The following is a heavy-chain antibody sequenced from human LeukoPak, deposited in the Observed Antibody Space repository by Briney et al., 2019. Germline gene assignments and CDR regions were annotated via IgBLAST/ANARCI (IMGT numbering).Heavy chain of an antibody. CDR1: VGTFSSYA. CDR2: IIPIFGTA. Sequence: SVKVSCKASVGTFSSYAISWVRQAPGQGLEWMGGIIPIFGTANYAQKFQGRVTITTDESTSTAYMELSSLRSEDTAVYYCARGLDYYDSSGYGNDAFDIWGQGTMVTVSS. J-gene: IGHJ3*02. D-gene: IGHD3-22*01. V-gene: IGHV1-69*05. CDR3: ARGLDYYDSSGYGNDAFDI.